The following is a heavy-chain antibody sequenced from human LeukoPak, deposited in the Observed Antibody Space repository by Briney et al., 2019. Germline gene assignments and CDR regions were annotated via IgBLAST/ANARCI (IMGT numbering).Heavy chain of an antibody. CDR3: VRSSKEATIDY. V-gene: IGHV4-34*01. D-gene: IGHD5-12*01. J-gene: IGHJ4*02. CDR2: INHSGST. Sequence: PSETLSLTCAVNGGSFSGYYWSWIRQPPGKGLEWIGEINHSGSTNYNPSLKSRVTISVDTSKNQFSLKLSSVTAADTAVYYCVRSSKEATIDYWGQGTLVTVSS. CDR1: GGSFSGYY.